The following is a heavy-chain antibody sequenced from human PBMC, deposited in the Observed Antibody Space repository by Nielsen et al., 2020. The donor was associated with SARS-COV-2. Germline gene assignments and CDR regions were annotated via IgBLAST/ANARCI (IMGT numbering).Heavy chain of an antibody. CDR1: GGSISSSTYY. Sequence: SETLSLTCTVSGGSISSSTYYWGWIRQPPGKGLEWIGNIYYSGSTYYNPSLKSRVTILVDTSKNQFSLKPSSVTAADTAVYYCARDAFDIWGQGTMVTVSS. V-gene: IGHV4-39*07. CDR3: ARDAFDI. CDR2: IYYSGST. J-gene: IGHJ3*02.